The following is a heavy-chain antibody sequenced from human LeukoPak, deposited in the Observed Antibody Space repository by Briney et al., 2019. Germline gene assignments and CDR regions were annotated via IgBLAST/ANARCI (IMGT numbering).Heavy chain of an antibody. CDR1: GGSISSGDYY. J-gene: IGHJ4*02. CDR2: IYYSGST. D-gene: IGHD3-9*01. V-gene: IGHV4-30-4*01. Sequence: PSETLSLTCTVSGGSISSGDYYWSWIRQPPGKGLEWIGYIYYSGSTYYNPSLKGRVTISVDTSKNQFSLKLSSVTAADTAVYYCARDSTGYSNPFDYWGQGTLVTVSS. CDR3: ARDSTGYSNPFDY.